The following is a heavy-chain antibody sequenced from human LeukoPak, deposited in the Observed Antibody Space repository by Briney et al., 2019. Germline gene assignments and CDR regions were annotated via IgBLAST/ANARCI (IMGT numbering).Heavy chain of an antibody. CDR2: IKQDGSEK. D-gene: IGHD3-9*01. CDR3: ARDRYDILTGYYAVMDV. Sequence: GGSLRLSCAASGFTFSSYSMNWVRQAPGKGLEWVANIKQDGSEKYYVDSVKGRFTISRDNAKNSLYLQMNSLRAGDTAVYYCARDRYDILTGYYAVMDVWGQGTTVTVSS. J-gene: IGHJ6*02. V-gene: IGHV3-7*01. CDR1: GFTFSSYS.